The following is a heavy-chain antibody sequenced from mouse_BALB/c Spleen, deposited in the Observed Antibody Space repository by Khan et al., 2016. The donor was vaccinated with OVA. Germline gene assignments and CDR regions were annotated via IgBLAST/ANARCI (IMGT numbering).Heavy chain of an antibody. CDR2: ISVGGSYT. D-gene: IGHD2-13*01. CDR3: ASGYYGEPFAF. J-gene: IGHJ3*01. V-gene: IGHV5-4*02. Sequence: EVELVESGGGLVKPGGSLKLSCAASGFTFSDYYMYWVRQTPDKRLEWLATISVGGSYTYYLDSVKGRFTISRDDVQNNLYLQTSSLKSEATAMYYCASGYYGEPFAFWGQGTLVTISA. CDR1: GFTFSDYY.